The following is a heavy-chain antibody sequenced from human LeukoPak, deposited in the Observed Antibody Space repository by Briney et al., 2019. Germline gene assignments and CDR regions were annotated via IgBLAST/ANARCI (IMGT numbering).Heavy chain of an antibody. Sequence: GGSLRLSCAASGFTFSDHYMDWVRLPPGKGLEWVGRIRNKANSYGTEYAASVKDRFTISRDDSKSSLYLQMNSLRSEDTALYYCTRVRLGAATRYFDYWGQGTLATVSS. CDR3: TRVRLGAATRYFDY. CDR2: IRNKANSYGT. J-gene: IGHJ4*02. CDR1: GFTFSDHY. V-gene: IGHV3-72*01. D-gene: IGHD1-26*01.